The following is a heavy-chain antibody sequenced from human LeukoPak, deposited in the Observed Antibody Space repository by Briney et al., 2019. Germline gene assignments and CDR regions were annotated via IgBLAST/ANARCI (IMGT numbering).Heavy chain of an antibody. CDR1: GFAFSNAW. CDR2: IKSKPDGGTI. J-gene: IGHJ4*02. CDR3: LTGGLWFGEPQPY. D-gene: IGHD3-10*01. Sequence: GRSPRLSRAASGFAFSNAWTRSVRQAPGKGLEWVGRIKSKPDGGTIDYAAPVKVRFTITRDDSKNTLYLQMNSLKTEDTAVYYCLTGGLWFGEPQPYWGQGTLVTVSS. V-gene: IGHV3-15*01.